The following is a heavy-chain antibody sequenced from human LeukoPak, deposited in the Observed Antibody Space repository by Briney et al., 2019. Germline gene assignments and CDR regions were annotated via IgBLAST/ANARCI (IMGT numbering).Heavy chain of an antibody. J-gene: IGHJ1*01. V-gene: IGHV3-53*05. CDR2: FSSGGDT. D-gene: IGHD4-23*01. CDR3: ARGRYGGTAEYFQH. CDR1: GFIVSNFY. Sequence: GGSLRLSCAASGFIVSNFYMAWVRQAPGKGLEWVSVFSSGGDTYYAESVKGRFTIYRDNSKSTLYLQMNSLRAEDTAVYYCARGRYGGTAEYFQHWGQGTLVTVSS.